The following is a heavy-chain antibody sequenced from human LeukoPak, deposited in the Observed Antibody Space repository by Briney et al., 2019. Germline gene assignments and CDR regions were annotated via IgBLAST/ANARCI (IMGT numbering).Heavy chain of an antibody. D-gene: IGHD2-15*01. V-gene: IGHV3-21*01. Sequence: PGGSLRLSCEASTFSISSNTMTWVRQAPGKELEWVSSISSSGNYIYYADSLKGRFTISRDSAKNSVFLQMNSLRAEDTAMYYCARWYCSGGACYFDYWGKGTLVTVSS. CDR3: ARWYCSGGACYFDY. J-gene: IGHJ4*02. CDR2: ISSSGNYI. CDR1: TFSISSNT.